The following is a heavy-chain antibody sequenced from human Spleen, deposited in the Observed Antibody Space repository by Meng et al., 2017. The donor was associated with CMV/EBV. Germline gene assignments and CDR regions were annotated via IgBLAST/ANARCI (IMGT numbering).Heavy chain of an antibody. J-gene: IGHJ4*02. CDR2: IRYDGSIK. D-gene: IGHD3-9*01. Sequence: GESLKISCAASGFTFQSYAMAWVRQAPGKGLEWVAFIRYDGSIKKYADSVKGRFTISRDNSKNILFLQMNSLRVEDTAVYYCAKNYDILTASQFYFDYWGQGTLVTVSS. CDR3: AKNYDILTASQFYFDY. CDR1: GFTFQSYA. V-gene: IGHV3-30*02.